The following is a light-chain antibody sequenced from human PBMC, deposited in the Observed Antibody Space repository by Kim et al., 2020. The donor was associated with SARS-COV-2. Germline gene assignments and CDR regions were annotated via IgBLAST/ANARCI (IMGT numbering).Light chain of an antibody. J-gene: IGKJ2*01. CDR3: LQDYIFPYT. Sequence: AIQMTQSPSSLSASVGDRVTITCRASQGVGSDLGWYQQKPGRAPELLIYSASNLQSGVPSRFSGSASGTDFTLTISSLEPEDFATYYCLQDYIFPYTFGQGTKLEI. CDR2: SAS. V-gene: IGKV1-6*01. CDR1: QGVGSD.